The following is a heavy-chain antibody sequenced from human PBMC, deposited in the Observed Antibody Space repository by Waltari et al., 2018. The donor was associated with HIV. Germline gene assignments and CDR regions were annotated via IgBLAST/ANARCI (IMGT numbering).Heavy chain of an antibody. CDR3: AAAGDYYFNY. D-gene: IGHD2-15*01. V-gene: IGHV1-2*02. J-gene: IGHJ4*02. Sequence: QVQVVQSGDEVKKPGASVKVSCKTSGNRFSTYYIHWVRQAPGQGLEWMGWTNCYNGDTKYTQKFQGRVTMTRDTSLSTAYMDLNSLTSDDTAVYYCAAAGDYYFNYWGQGTLVTVSS. CDR2: TNCYNGDT. CDR1: GNRFSTYY.